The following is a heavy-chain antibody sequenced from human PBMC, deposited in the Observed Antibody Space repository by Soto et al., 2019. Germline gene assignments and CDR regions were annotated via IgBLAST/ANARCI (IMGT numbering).Heavy chain of an antibody. CDR2: FFYSGST. CDR1: GGSITSYY. Sequence: QVQLQESGPGLVKPSEPLSLTCTVSGGSITSYYWSWNRQPPGKGLEWLGSFFYSGSTNYNPSLKSRVTISVDTSNNQFSLKRSSVTAADTAVYYCARALRVGATNYYYYYGMDVWGQGTTVTVSS. J-gene: IGHJ6*02. V-gene: IGHV4-59*01. CDR3: ARALRVGATNYYYYYGMDV. D-gene: IGHD1-26*01.